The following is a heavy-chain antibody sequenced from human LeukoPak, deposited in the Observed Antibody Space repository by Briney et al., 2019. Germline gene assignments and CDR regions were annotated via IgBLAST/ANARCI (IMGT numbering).Heavy chain of an antibody. CDR1: GFTVSSNY. Sequence: GGSLRLSCAASGFTVSSNYMSWVRQAPGKGLEWVSVIYGGGTSYYADSVKGRFTISRDNSKNTLYLQMNSLRAEDSAVYYCARDSYGSRTYYHGYWGQGTLVTVSS. CDR2: IYGGGTS. V-gene: IGHV3-66*01. D-gene: IGHD3-10*01. J-gene: IGHJ4*02. CDR3: ARDSYGSRTYYHGY.